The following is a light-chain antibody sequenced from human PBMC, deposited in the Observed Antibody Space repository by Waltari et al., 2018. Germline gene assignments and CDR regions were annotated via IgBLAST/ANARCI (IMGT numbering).Light chain of an antibody. Sequence: DIVMTQSPDSLAVSLGERATINCKSSQSVLYSSNNKNHLAWYPQKPGQPPKLLVYWASTRESGVPDRFSGSGSGTDFTLTISSLQAEDVAVYYCQQYYSLPWTFGQGTKVEIK. V-gene: IGKV4-1*01. CDR2: WAS. J-gene: IGKJ1*01. CDR3: QQYYSLPWT. CDR1: QSVLYSSNNKNH.